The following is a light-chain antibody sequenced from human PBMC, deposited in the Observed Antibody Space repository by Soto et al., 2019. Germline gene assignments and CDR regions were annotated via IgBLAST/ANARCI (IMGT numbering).Light chain of an antibody. Sequence: QSALTQPASVSGSPGQSITISCTGTSRDVCAYHYISWYQQHPGKAPKLIIYEVGARPSGVSNRFSGSKSGNTASLTISGLQAEDEGDYYCSSYSTTATPCVFGTGTKLTVL. CDR2: EVG. CDR3: SSYSTTATPCV. CDR1: SRDVCAYHY. J-gene: IGLJ1*01. V-gene: IGLV2-14*01.